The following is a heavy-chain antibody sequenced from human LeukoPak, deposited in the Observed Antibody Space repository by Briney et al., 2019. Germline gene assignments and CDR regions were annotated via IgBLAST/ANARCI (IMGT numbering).Heavy chain of an antibody. D-gene: IGHD4-17*01. V-gene: IGHV3-15*01. Sequence: PGGSLRLSCVASGLIFSNAWMNWVRQAPGKGLEWAGRITSKSDGGATDYAAPVKGRFTISRDDSKNTLYLQMSSLKTEDTAVYYCATRPTPGDYPLDYWGQGTLVTVSS. CDR1: GLIFSNAW. CDR2: ITSKSDGGAT. CDR3: ATRPTPGDYPLDY. J-gene: IGHJ4*02.